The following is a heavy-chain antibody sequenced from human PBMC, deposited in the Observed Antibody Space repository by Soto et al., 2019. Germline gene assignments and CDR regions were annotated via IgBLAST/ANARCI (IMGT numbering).Heavy chain of an antibody. D-gene: IGHD2-21*01. Sequence: SETLSLTCTVSGGSISSYYWSWIRQPPGKGLGWIGYIYYSGSTNYNPSLKSRVTISVDTSKNQFSLKLSSVTAADTAVYYCARWLGCDYFDYWGQGTLVNVSS. CDR2: IYYSGST. J-gene: IGHJ4*02. CDR1: GGSISSYY. CDR3: ARWLGCDYFDY. V-gene: IGHV4-59*01.